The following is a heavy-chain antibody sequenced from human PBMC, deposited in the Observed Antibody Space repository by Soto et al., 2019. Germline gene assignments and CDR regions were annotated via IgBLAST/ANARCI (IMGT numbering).Heavy chain of an antibody. J-gene: IGHJ6*02. CDR2: IYSGGST. Sequence: EVQLVESGGGLIQPGGSLRLSCAASGFTVSSNYMSWVRPAPGKGLEWVSVIYSGGSTYYADSVKGRFTISRDNYKNTLSLEMTSLRVEDTAVYYCARVPTILGVVTTCNGMDVWGQGTTVTVSS. D-gene: IGHD3-3*01. V-gene: IGHV3-53*01. CDR3: ARVPTILGVVTTCNGMDV. CDR1: GFTVSSNY.